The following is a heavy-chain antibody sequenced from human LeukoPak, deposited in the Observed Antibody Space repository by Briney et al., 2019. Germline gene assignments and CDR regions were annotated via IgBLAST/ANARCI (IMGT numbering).Heavy chain of an antibody. J-gene: IGHJ3*02. D-gene: IGHD3-22*01. CDR2: IYYSGST. CDR1: GGSISSSSYY. CDR3: ARSMRITMIVVVIATPYDAFDI. Sequence: SETLSLTCTVSGGSISSSSYYWGWIRQPPGQGLEWIGSIYYSGSTYYNPSLKSRVTISVDTSKNQFSLKLSSVTAADTAVYYCARSMRITMIVVVIATPYDAFDIWGQGTMVTVSS. V-gene: IGHV4-39*01.